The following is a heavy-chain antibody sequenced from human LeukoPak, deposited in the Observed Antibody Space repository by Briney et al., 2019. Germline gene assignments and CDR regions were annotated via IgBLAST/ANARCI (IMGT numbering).Heavy chain of an antibody. CDR2: ISAYNGNT. Sequence: ASVKVSCKASGYTFTSYGISWVRQAPGQGLEWMGWISAYNGNTNYAQKLQGRVTMTTDTSTSTAYMELRSLRSDDTAVYYCVRGVEAAGYCSSTSCYFNWFDPWGQGTLVTVSS. CDR1: GYTFTSYG. CDR3: VRGVEAAGYCSSTSCYFNWFDP. J-gene: IGHJ5*02. V-gene: IGHV1-18*01. D-gene: IGHD2-2*01.